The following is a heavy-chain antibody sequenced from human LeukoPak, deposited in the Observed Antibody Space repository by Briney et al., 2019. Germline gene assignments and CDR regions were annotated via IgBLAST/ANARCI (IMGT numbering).Heavy chain of an antibody. J-gene: IGHJ6*02. V-gene: IGHV3-21*01. CDR1: GFTFSGYS. CDR2: ISSNSIYV. Sequence: GVSLRLSCAASGFTFSGYSMNWVRQAPGKGLEWVSSISSNSIYVFYADSMKGRFTISRDNVKNSLSLQMNSLRAEDTAVYYCARDLWYSGSYYGGLDVWSQGTTVTVSS. CDR3: ARDLWYSGSYYGGLDV. D-gene: IGHD1-26*01.